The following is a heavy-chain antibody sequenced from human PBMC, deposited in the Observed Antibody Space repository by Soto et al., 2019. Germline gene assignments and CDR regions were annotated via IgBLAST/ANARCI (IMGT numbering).Heavy chain of an antibody. Sequence: QVQLVQSGAEVKKPGASVKVSCKDSGGTFSSYTISWVRQAPGQGLEWMGRIIPILGIANYAQNFQGRVTITAEKSSSTAYMELSSIRSEDTAVYYCARDLAVASTSAFDIWGQGTMVTVTS. V-gene: IGHV1-69*08. CDR2: IIPILGIA. J-gene: IGHJ3*02. CDR3: ARDLAVASTSAFDI. D-gene: IGHD3-16*01. CDR1: GGTFSSYT.